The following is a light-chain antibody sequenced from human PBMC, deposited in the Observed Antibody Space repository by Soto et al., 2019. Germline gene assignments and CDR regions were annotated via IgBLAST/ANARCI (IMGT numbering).Light chain of an antibody. V-gene: IGLV2-14*01. J-gene: IGLJ1*01. CDR1: SSDVGGYNY. CDR3: RSYTSSSPLV. CDR2: EVS. Sequence: QSALTQPASVSGSPGQSITISCTGTSSDVGGYNYVSWYQQHPGKAPKLMIYEVSNRPSGVSNRFSGSKSGNTPSLTISGLQAEDEADYYCRSYTSSSPLVFGTGTKVPAL.